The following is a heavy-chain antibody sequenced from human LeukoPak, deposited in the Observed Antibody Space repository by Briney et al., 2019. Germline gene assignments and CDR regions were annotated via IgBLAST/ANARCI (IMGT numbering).Heavy chain of an antibody. V-gene: IGHV5-51*01. CDR2: IYPADSDT. J-gene: IGHJ6*02. D-gene: IGHD6-13*01. Sequence: GESLKIAYKGSGYSFTGYWIGWVRQMPGKGLEWMGIIYPADSDTRYNPSLQGQVTISADKSISTAYLQWSSLKASDTAMYYCARGSSPYYGMDVWGQGTTVTVSS. CDR1: GYSFTGYW. CDR3: ARGSSPYYGMDV.